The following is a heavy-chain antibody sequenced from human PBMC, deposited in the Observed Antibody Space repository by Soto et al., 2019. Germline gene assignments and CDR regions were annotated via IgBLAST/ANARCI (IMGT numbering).Heavy chain of an antibody. CDR1: GGTLSSYA. D-gene: IGHD5-18*01. J-gene: IGHJ6*01. Sequence: ASVKVSCKSSGGTLSSYAISWLRQAAGQGLEWMGGIIPSFGTANYAQKFQGRVTITADESTSTAYMELSSLRSEGTAVYYCARDRYKQLWLQPPPRYYYYYGMDVWGQGTTVTVSS. CDR2: IIPSFGTA. CDR3: ARDRYKQLWLQPPPRYYYYYGMDV. V-gene: IGHV1-69*13.